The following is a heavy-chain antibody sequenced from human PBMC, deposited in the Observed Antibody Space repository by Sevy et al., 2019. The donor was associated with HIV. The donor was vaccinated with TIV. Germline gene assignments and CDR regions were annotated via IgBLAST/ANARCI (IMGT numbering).Heavy chain of an antibody. J-gene: IGHJ4*02. CDR2: ICPGDATI. V-gene: IGHV5-51*01. Sequence: GESLKISCEASGYSFTTGCIGWVRQLPGRGLEWMGIICPGDATIGYSPSFQGQVTISADKSSSTAYLQWNTMKASDTAMYYCARQGDLDYFDYWGQGTLVTVSS. CDR3: ARQGDLDYFDY. D-gene: IGHD3-10*01. CDR1: GYSFTTGC.